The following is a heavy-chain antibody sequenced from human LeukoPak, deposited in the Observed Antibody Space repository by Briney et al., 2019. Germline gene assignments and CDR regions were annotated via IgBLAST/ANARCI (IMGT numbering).Heavy chain of an antibody. CDR1: VYTFTNYY. D-gene: IGHD4-11*01. CDR3: ARDRDYSNTERGFDY. Sequence: ASVTVSYKPSVYTFTNYYIHWVRQAPGQGLEWMGWINPNSGETNSAQKFQGRVTMTGDTSISTAYMELRRVTSDDTAVYYCARDRDYSNTERGFDYWGQGTLVTVSS. CDR2: INPNSGET. J-gene: IGHJ4*02. V-gene: IGHV1-2*02.